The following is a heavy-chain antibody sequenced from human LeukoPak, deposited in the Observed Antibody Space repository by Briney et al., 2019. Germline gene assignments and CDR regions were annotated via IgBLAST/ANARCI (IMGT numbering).Heavy chain of an antibody. CDR3: VKDIGAGSSGRTDLYYYYGLDV. D-gene: IGHD1-1*01. V-gene: IGHV3-9*01. J-gene: IGHJ6*02. CDR2: ITWNSNSR. CDR1: GFIFDDHA. Sequence: GGSLRLSCAASGFIFDDHAMHWVRQAPGKGLEWVSGITWNSNSRGYADSVKGRFTISRDNAKNSLYLQMNSLRVDDTALYYCVKDIGAGSSGRTDLYYYYGLDVWGQGTTVTVSS.